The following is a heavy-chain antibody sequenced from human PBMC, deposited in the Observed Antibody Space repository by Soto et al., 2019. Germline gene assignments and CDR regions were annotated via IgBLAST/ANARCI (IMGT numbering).Heavy chain of an antibody. Sequence: QLQLQESGPGLVKPSETLSLSCSVSGDSIRNRNYYWAWIRQHPGKGLEWIVGRYDDASSFYYPYLKRRVTLSIVSAKKQLSLKVTCVTAADTDVYYCAGGFYLGPIGHYLDFWGQGPLVTVSS. D-gene: IGHD3-22*01. CDR3: AGGFYLGPIGHYLDF. J-gene: IGHJ4*02. CDR2: RYDDASS. CDR1: GDSIRNRNYY. V-gene: IGHV4-39*02.